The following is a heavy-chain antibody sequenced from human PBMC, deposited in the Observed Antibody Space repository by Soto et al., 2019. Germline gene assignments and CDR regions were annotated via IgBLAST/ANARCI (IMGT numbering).Heavy chain of an antibody. CDR3: ARDQDYRGRWFDP. J-gene: IGHJ5*02. CDR2: IYYRGST. Sequence: SETLSITCTVSGGSISSYYWSWIRQPPGKGLEWIGYIYYRGSTNYNPSLKSRVTISVDTSKNQFSLKLRSVTAADTAVYYCARDQDYRGRWFDPWGQGTLVTVS. V-gene: IGHV4-59*01. CDR1: GGSISSYY. D-gene: IGHD4-4*01.